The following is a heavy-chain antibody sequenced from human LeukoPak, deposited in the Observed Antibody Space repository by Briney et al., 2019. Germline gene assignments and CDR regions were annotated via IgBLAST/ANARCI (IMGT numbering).Heavy chain of an antibody. J-gene: IGHJ5*02. Sequence: GGSLRLSCAASGFTFSAYGMHWVRQAPGKGLDWVTFILYDGSNKYYADSVKGRFTVSRDNSKNTLFLQINSLRAEDTAVYYCATHRCGGDCYSNWFDPWGQGTLVTVSS. D-gene: IGHD2-21*02. CDR1: GFTFSAYG. CDR3: ATHRCGGDCYSNWFDP. V-gene: IGHV3-30*02. CDR2: ILYDGSNK.